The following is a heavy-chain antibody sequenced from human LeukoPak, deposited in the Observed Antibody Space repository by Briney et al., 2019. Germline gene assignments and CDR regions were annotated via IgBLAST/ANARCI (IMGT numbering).Heavy chain of an antibody. V-gene: IGHV2-5*01. J-gene: IGHJ4*02. CDR2: IYWNDDK. D-gene: IGHD3-10*01. CDR1: GFSLSTSGVG. CDR3: AHRYYGSGSYYDYYFDY. Sequence: ESGPTLVKPTPTLTLPCTFSGFSLSTSGVGVGWIRHPPGKALDWLAPIYWNDDKRYSPSLKGRLTITKDTSKNQVVLTMTNMDPVDTATYYCAHRYYGSGSYYDYYFDYWGQGTLVTVSS.